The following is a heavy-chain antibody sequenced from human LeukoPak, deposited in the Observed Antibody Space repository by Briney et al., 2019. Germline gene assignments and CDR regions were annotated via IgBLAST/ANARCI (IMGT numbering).Heavy chain of an antibody. D-gene: IGHD3-10*01. CDR3: ARQFELLRSSAYDL. V-gene: IGHV4-59*01. CDR2: IHYTGNT. Sequence: SETLSLTCTVSGGSISSYYWSWIRQPPGKGLEWLGYIHYTGNTNYNPSLKSRITISVDTSKNQFSLKLRSVTAADTAVYYCARQFELLRSSAYDLWGQGAMVIVSS. CDR1: GGSISSYY. J-gene: IGHJ3*01.